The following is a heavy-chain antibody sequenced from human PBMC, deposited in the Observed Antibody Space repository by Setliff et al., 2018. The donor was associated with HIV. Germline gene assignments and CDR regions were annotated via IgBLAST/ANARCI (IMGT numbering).Heavy chain of an antibody. CDR2: IYYSGST. CDR1: GGSISSSSYY. Sequence: SETLSLTCTVSGGSISSSSYYWGWIRQPPGKGLEWIGSIYYSGSTYYNPSLKSRVTISVDTSKNQFSLKLSSVTAADTAVNYCASPASGGSSGQYHYWGQGTLVTVSS. J-gene: IGHJ4*02. CDR3: ASPASGGSSGQYHY. V-gene: IGHV4-39*01. D-gene: IGHD6-19*01.